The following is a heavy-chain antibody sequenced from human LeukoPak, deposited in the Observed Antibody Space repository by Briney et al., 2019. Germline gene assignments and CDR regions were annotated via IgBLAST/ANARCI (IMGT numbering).Heavy chain of an antibody. V-gene: IGHV4-59*01. D-gene: IGHD4-23*01. CDR2: IYYSGST. CDR3: ARDFNVYGGNRFDY. Sequence: SETLSLTCTVSGGSISSYYWSWIRQPPGKGLEWIGYIYYSGSTNYNPSLKSRVTISVDTSKNQFSLKLSSVTAADTAVYCCARDFNVYGGNRFDYWGQGTLVTVSS. J-gene: IGHJ4*02. CDR1: GGSISSYY.